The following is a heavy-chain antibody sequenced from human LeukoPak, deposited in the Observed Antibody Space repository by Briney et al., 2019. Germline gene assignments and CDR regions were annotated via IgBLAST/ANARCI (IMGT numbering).Heavy chain of an antibody. J-gene: IGHJ4*02. V-gene: IGHV4-59*01. D-gene: IGHD6-19*01. CDR2: LYNGGTT. Sequence: KPSETLSLTCTMSGGSINNYYWSWIRLPPGKGLEWIGCLYNGGTTNYNPSLKSRVSISVDTSKNQFSLNLNSVTAADTAVYYCARSVGVAGKRTVTGYWGRGTLVTVSS. CDR1: GGSINNYY. CDR3: ARSVGVAGKRTVTGY.